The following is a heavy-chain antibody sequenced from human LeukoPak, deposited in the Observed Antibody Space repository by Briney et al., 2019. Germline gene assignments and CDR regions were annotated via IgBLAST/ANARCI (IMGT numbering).Heavy chain of an antibody. J-gene: IGHJ4*02. CDR2: INHSGST. CDR3: ARGRGWYTKPPFDY. Sequence: SETLSLTCAVYGGSFSGYYWSWIRQPPGKGLEWIGEINHSGSTNYNPSLKSRVTISVDTSKNQFSLKLSSVTAADTAVYYWARGRGWYTKPPFDYWGQGTLVTVSS. CDR1: GGSFSGYY. D-gene: IGHD6-19*01. V-gene: IGHV4-34*01.